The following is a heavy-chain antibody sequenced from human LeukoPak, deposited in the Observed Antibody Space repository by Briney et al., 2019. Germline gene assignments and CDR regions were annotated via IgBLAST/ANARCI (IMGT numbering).Heavy chain of an antibody. D-gene: IGHD3-9*01. CDR2: IIPILGIA. CDR3: ARGGGDYDILTGYPPFDY. V-gene: IGHV1-69*04. Sequence: SVKVSCKASGGTFSSYAISWVRQAPGQGLEWMGRIIPILGIANYAQKFQGRVTITADKSTSTAYMELRSLRSEDTAVYYCARGGGDYDILTGYPPFDYWGQGTLVTVSS. J-gene: IGHJ4*02. CDR1: GGTFSSYA.